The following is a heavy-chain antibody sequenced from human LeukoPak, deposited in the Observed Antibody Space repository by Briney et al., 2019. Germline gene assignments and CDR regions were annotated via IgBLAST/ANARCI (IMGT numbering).Heavy chain of an antibody. CDR3: ARADPRKEGYMDV. Sequence: ASVKVSCKASGYTFTSYDISWVRQATGQGLEWMGWMNPNSGNTDYAQKSQGRVTMTRNTSISTAYMELSSLRSEDTAVYYCARADPRKEGYMDVWGKGTTVTVSS. CDR1: GYTFTSYD. V-gene: IGHV1-8*02. D-gene: IGHD1-14*01. J-gene: IGHJ6*03. CDR2: MNPNSGNT.